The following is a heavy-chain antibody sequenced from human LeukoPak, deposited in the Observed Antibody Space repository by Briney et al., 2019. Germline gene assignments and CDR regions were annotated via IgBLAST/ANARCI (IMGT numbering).Heavy chain of an antibody. D-gene: IGHD3-9*01. Sequence: GGSLRLSCVASGFTFSNYAMSWVRQAPGKGLEWVSAITGSGTSTYYADSLKGRFTISRDNPKNTVFLQMNSLRHEDTAIYYCVIWGDYDVLTGYYVPDYWGQGTLVTVSS. CDR2: ITGSGTST. J-gene: IGHJ4*02. CDR3: VIWGDYDVLTGYYVPDY. V-gene: IGHV3-23*01. CDR1: GFTFSNYA.